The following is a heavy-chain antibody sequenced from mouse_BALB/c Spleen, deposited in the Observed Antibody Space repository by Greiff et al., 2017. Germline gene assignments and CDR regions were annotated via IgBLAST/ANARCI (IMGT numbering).Heavy chain of an antibody. Sequence: QVQLQQSGAELVKPGASVKLSCKASGYTFTSYWMHWVKQRPGQGLEWIGEINPSNGRTNYNEKFKSKATLTVDKSSSTAYMQLSSLTSEDSAVYYCARLGRGFAYWGQGTLVTVSA. CDR3: ARLGRGFAY. CDR2: INPSNGRT. CDR1: GYTFTSYW. V-gene: IGHV1S81*02. J-gene: IGHJ3*01.